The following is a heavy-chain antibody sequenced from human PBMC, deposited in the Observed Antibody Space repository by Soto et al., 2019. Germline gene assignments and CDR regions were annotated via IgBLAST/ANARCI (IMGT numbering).Heavy chain of an antibody. V-gene: IGHV3-23*01. J-gene: IGHJ5*02. CDR3: ASWLLPDNWFDP. CDR1: GFTFSSYA. D-gene: IGHD3-22*01. Sequence: GGSLRLSCAASGFTFSSYAMSWVRQAPGKGLEWVSAISGSGGSTYYADSVKGRFTISRDNSKNTLYLQMNSLRAEDTAVYYCASWLLPDNWFDPWGQGTLVTVSS. CDR2: ISGSGGST.